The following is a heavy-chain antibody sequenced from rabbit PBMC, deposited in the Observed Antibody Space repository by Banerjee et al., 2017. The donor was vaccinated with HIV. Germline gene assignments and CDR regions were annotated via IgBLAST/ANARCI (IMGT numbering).Heavy chain of an antibody. V-gene: IGHV1S40*01. CDR1: GFSFSSNYW. Sequence: QSLEESGGDLVKPGASLTLTCTASGFSFSSNYWICWVRQAPGKGLEWISCIDAGSSGSTYYASWAKGRFTISKTSSTTVTLQMTSLTAADTATYFCARGLSGSNNLWGPGTLVTVS. CDR2: IDAGSSGST. CDR3: ARGLSGSNNL. J-gene: IGHJ4*01. D-gene: IGHD4-2*01.